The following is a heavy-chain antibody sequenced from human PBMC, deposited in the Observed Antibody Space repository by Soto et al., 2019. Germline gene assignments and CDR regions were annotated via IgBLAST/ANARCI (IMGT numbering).Heavy chain of an antibody. D-gene: IGHD2-2*01. V-gene: IGHV3-48*01. Sequence: EVQLVESGGGLVQPGGSLRLSCAASGFTFSSYNMNWVRQAPGKGLEWVSYISSSTSTIYYADSVKGRFTISRDNAKNSLYLQMNSLRAEDTAVYYCARDGCSSTSCYQGYWGQGTLVTVSS. CDR2: ISSSTSTI. CDR1: GFTFSSYN. J-gene: IGHJ4*02. CDR3: ARDGCSSTSCYQGY.